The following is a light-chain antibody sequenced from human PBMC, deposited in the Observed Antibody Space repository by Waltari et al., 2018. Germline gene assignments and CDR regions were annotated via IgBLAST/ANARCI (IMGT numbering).Light chain of an antibody. Sequence: QSVLTQPPSLSGTPGQRVTISCSGSSSNIGTTYVFWYQQFPGRAPKLLLYLDDHRPSGVPDRFSASKSASSASLTISGLRPEDEADYHCAGWDDSLTGVVFGGGTKLTV. CDR1: SSNIGTTY. J-gene: IGLJ2*01. V-gene: IGLV1-47*01. CDR3: AGWDDSLTGVV. CDR2: LDD.